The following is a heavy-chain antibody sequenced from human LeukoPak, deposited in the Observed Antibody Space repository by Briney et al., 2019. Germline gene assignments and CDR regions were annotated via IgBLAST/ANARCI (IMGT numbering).Heavy chain of an antibody. J-gene: IGHJ3*02. CDR3: ARDRITIFGVVIIRPDAFDI. V-gene: IGHV4-4*07. D-gene: IGHD3-3*01. CDR2: IYTSGST. Sequence: SETLSLTCTVSGGSISSYYRSWIRQPAGKGLEWIGRIYTSGSTNYNPSLKSRVTMSVDTSKNQFSLKLSSVTAADTAVYYCARDRITIFGVVIIRPDAFDIWGQGTMVTVSS. CDR1: GGSISSYY.